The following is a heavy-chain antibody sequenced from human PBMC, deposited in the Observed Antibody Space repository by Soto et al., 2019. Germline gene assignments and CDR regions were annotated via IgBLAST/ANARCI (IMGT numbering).Heavy chain of an antibody. D-gene: IGHD3-9*01. J-gene: IGHJ4*02. V-gene: IGHV4-59*01. CDR2: IFYSGST. CDR3: ARVDWGSFDY. Sequence: SETLSLTCTVSGASLSGYYWAWIRHPPGKGLEWIGNIFYSGSTDYNPSLKSRGTMSLDTSRSHFYLKIRSVTTADTAVYYCARVDWGSFDYWARGTLVTVAS. CDR1: GASLSGYY.